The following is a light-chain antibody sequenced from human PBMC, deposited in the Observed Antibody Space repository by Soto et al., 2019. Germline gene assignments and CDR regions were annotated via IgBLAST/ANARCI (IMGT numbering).Light chain of an antibody. V-gene: IGKV1-39*01. CDR2: AAS. J-gene: IGKJ4*01. CDR3: QQSYSTLVT. Sequence: IQMTQSPSSLSASVGDRVTITCRASQSISSYLNWYQQKPGKTPKLLIYAASSLQSGVPSRFSGSGSGTDFTLTISSLQPEDFATYYCQQSYSTLVTFGGGTKVDIK. CDR1: QSISSY.